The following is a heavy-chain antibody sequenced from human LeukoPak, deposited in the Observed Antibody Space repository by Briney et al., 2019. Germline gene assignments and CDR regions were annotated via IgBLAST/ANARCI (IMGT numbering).Heavy chain of an antibody. D-gene: IGHD3-10*01. V-gene: IGHV3-23*01. CDR2: ISGSGGST. CDR1: GYTFNSYA. Sequence: GGSLRLSCAASGYTFNSYAMSWVRQAPGKGLESVSAISGSGGSTYYADSVKGRFTISRDNSKNTLYLQMNSLRAEDTALYYCAKEPASGSCFDYWGQGTLVTVSS. CDR3: AKEPASGSCFDY. J-gene: IGHJ4*02.